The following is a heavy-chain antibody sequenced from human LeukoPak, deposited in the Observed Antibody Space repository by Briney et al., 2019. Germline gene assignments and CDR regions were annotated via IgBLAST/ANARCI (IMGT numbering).Heavy chain of an antibody. CDR1: GGSISSGGYY. J-gene: IGHJ4*02. CDR2: TYYSGST. D-gene: IGHD3-10*01. Sequence: TSQTLSLTCTVSGGSISSGGYYWSWIRQHPGKGLEWIGYTYYSGSTYYNPSLKSRVTISVDTSKNQFSLKLSSVTAADTAVYYCARAEWFGKKYYFDYWGQGTLVTVSS. CDR3: ARAEWFGKKYYFDY. V-gene: IGHV4-31*03.